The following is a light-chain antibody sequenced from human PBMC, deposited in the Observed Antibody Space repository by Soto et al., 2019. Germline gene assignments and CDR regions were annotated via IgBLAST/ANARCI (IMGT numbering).Light chain of an antibody. CDR3: QQYGSSPLFT. J-gene: IGKJ3*01. CDR1: QSVSSSY. CDR2: GAS. V-gene: IGKV3-20*01. Sequence: EIVLTQSPGTLSLSPGERATLSCRASQSVSSSYLAWYQQKPGQAPRLLIYGASSRATGIPDRFSGSGSGTDFTLTIRRLEPEDFPVYYCQQYGSSPLFTFGPGTKVDIK.